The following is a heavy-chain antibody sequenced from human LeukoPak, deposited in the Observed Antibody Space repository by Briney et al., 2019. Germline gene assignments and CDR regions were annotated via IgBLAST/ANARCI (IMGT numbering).Heavy chain of an antibody. CDR2: ISGSGGST. Sequence: PGASLRLSCAASGFTFSSYATSWVRQAPGKGLEWVSAISGSGGSTYYADSVKGRFTISRDNSKNTLYLQMNSLRAEDTAVYYCARTTGWLVYDAFDIWGQGTMVTVSS. CDR3: ARTTGWLVYDAFDI. J-gene: IGHJ3*02. D-gene: IGHD6-19*01. V-gene: IGHV3-23*01. CDR1: GFTFSSYA.